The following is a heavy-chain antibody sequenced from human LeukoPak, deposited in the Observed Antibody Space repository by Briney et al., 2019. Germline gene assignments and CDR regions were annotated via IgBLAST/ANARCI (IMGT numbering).Heavy chain of an antibody. CDR2: TYYRSKWYN. V-gene: IGHV6-1*01. CDR1: RDSVSSKSAV. Sequence: SQTLSLTCAISRDSVSSKSAVWSWIRQSPSRGLEWLGRTYYRSKWYNDYAVSVKSRITVNPDTSKNQFSLHLSSVTPEDTAVYYCARDSFDGNNWFDPWGQGTLVTVSS. CDR3: ARDSFDGNNWFDP. D-gene: IGHD3-16*01. J-gene: IGHJ5*02.